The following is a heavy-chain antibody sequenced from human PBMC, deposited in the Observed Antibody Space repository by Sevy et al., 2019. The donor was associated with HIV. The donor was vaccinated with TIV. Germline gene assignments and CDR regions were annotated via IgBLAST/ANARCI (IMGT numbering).Heavy chain of an antibody. V-gene: IGHV3-49*04. J-gene: IGHJ6*02. D-gene: IGHD3-3*01. CDR2: IRSKAYGGTT. CDR1: GFTFGDYA. Sequence: GSLRLSCTASGFTFGDYAMSWVRQAPGKGLEWVGFIRSKAYGGTTEYAASVKGRFTISRDDSKSIAYLQMNSLKTEDTAVYYCTRDRGVYDFWSGYYVGMDVWGQGTTVTVSS. CDR3: TRDRGVYDFWSGYYVGMDV.